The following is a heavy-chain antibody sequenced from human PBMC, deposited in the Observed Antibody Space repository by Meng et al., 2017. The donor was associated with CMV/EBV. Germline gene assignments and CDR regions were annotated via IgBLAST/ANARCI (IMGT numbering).Heavy chain of an antibody. CDR2: SNAGNGNT. Sequence: ASVKVSCKASGYTFTSYAMHWVRQAPGQRLEWMGWSNAGNGNTKYSQEFQGRVTITRDTSASTAYMELSSLRSEDMAVYYCARNIAARTYYYYYYGMDVWGQGTTVTVSS. D-gene: IGHD6-6*01. V-gene: IGHV1-3*02. CDR1: GYTFTSYA. J-gene: IGHJ6*02. CDR3: ARNIAARTYYYYYYGMDV.